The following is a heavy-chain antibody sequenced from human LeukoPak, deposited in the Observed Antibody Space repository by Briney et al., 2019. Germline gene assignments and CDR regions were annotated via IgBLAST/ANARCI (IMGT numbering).Heavy chain of an antibody. V-gene: IGHV1-18*01. Sequence: ASVKVSCKASGYAFTSYGISWVRQAPGQGLEWMGWISAYNGNTNYAQNLQGRVTMTTDTSTSTAYMELRSLRSDDTAVYYCARDEGYYGAPLFDYWGQGNQVTVSS. J-gene: IGHJ4*02. CDR2: ISAYNGNT. D-gene: IGHD4/OR15-4a*01. CDR3: ARDEGYYGAPLFDY. CDR1: GYAFTSYG.